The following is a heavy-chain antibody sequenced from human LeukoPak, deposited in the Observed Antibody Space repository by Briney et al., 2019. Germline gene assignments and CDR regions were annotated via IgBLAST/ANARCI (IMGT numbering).Heavy chain of an antibody. D-gene: IGHD6-13*01. CDR3: AREDIQLVQVY. V-gene: IGHV1-69*05. J-gene: IGHJ4*02. CDR1: GGTFSSYA. Sequence: SVKVSCKASGGTFSSYAISWVRHAPGQGPEWMGGIIPIFGTANYAQKFQGRVTITTDESTSTTYMELSSLRSEDTAVYYCAREDIQLVQVYWGQGTLVTVSS. CDR2: IIPIFGTA.